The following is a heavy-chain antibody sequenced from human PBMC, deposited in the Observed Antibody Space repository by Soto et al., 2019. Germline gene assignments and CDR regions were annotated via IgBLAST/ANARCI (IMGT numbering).Heavy chain of an antibody. CDR2: IDKVGTDS. J-gene: IGHJ4*02. Sequence: EVQLVESGGGLVQPGGSLRLSCAASEFTFSGRSVHWVRQAPGKGLVWVSGIDKVGTDSTYADSVKGRFTISRDNSKNTLYLQMNSLRSEDTAVYYCARPGIAAAGTIYWGQGTLVTVSS. D-gene: IGHD6-13*01. V-gene: IGHV3-74*01. CDR1: EFTFSGRS. CDR3: ARPGIAAAGTIY.